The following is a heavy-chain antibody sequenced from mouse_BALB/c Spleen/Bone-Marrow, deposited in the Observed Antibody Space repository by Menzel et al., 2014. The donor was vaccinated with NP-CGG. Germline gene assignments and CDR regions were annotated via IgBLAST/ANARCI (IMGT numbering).Heavy chain of an antibody. V-gene: IGHV5-9-4*01. J-gene: IGHJ4*01. CDR1: GFIFSYYA. CDR3: TRDRGDY. D-gene: IGHD3-1*01. CDR2: ISSGGSYT. Sequence: EVMLVESGGGLVKPGGSLKLSCAASGFIFSYYAMSCVRQSPEKRLEWVAEISSGGSYTYYPDTVTGRFTISRDNAKNTLYLEMSSLRSEDTAMYYCTRDRGDYWGQGTSVTVSS.